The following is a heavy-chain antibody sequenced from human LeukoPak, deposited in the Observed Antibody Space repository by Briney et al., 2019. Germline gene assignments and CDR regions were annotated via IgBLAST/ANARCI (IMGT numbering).Heavy chain of an antibody. CDR1: GYTFTNYD. Sequence: ASVKVSCKASGYTFTNYDINWARQATGQGLEWMGWLNPHSGNTGYAQKLQGRVTMTTDTSTSTAYMELSSLRSEDTAVYYCARSRYCSSTSCYSPFDYWGQGTLVTVSS. CDR3: ARSRYCSSTSCYSPFDY. V-gene: IGHV1-8*01. CDR2: LNPHSGNT. J-gene: IGHJ4*02. D-gene: IGHD2-2*01.